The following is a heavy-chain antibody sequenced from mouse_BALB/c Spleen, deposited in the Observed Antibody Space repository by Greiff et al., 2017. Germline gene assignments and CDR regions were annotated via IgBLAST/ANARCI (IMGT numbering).Heavy chain of an antibody. D-gene: IGHD1-1*01. Sequence: EVHLVESGGGLVQPGGSRKLSCAASGFTFSSFGMHWVRQAPEKGLEWVAYISSGSSTIYYADTVKGRFTISRDNAKNTLYLQMSSLKSEDTAMYYCTRGPYYYGSSWGYFDVWGAGTTVTVSS. CDR3: TRGPYYYGSSWGYFDV. CDR1: GFTFSSFG. CDR2: ISSGSSTI. V-gene: IGHV5-17*02. J-gene: IGHJ1*01.